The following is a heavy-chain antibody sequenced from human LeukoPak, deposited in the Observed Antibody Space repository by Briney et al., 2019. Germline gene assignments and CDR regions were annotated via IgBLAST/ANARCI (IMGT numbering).Heavy chain of an antibody. CDR2: ISYDGSNK. D-gene: IGHD6-13*01. J-gene: IGHJ3*02. Sequence: SGGSLRLSCADSGFTFSNYPIHWVRQAPGKGLEWVAVISYDGSNKYYADSVKGRFTISRDNSKNTLYLQMNSLRAEDTAVYYCARDGYSSSWGLDAFDIWGQGTMVTVSS. CDR3: ARDGYSSSWGLDAFDI. CDR1: GFTFSNYP. V-gene: IGHV3-30-3*01.